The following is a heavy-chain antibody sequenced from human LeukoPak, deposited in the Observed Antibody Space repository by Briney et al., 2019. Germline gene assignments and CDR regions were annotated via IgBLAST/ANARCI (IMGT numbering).Heavy chain of an antibody. J-gene: IGHJ6*02. CDR2: INPNSGGT. CDR1: GYTFTGYY. D-gene: IGHD2-15*01. V-gene: IGHV1-2*02. Sequence: ASVKVSCKASGYTFTGYYMHWVRQAPGQGLEWMGWINPNSGGTNYAQKFQGRVTMTRDTSISTAYMELSRPRSDDTAVYYCARECSGGSCYGFDPWGQGTTVTVSS. CDR3: ARECSGGSCYGFDP.